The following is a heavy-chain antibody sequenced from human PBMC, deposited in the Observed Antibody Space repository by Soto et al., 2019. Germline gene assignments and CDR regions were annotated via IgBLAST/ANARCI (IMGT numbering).Heavy chain of an antibody. CDR3: AGAFSSGWGGDFEY. V-gene: IGHV1-69*06. CDR1: GGTFSSYA. J-gene: IGHJ4*02. CDR2: IIPLFGTP. D-gene: IGHD6-19*01. Sequence: HVQLVPSGAEVKQPGSSVKVSCKAFGGTFSSYALSWVRQAPGQGLEWMGGIIPLFGTPNYAQNFPVRVTITADKSTSTAYMELASLRSDDTAVYYCAGAFSSGWGGDFEYWDQGTLVIVSS.